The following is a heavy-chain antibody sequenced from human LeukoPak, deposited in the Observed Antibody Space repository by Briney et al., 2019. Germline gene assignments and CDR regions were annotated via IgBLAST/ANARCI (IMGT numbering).Heavy chain of an antibody. Sequence: ASVEVSCKASGYTFTSYDINWVRQATGQGLEWMGWMNPNSGNTGYAQKFQGRVTITRNTSISTAYMELSSLRSEDTAVYYCARGAIVSARNYYMDVWGKGTTVTVSS. V-gene: IGHV1-8*03. J-gene: IGHJ6*03. D-gene: IGHD2-2*01. CDR3: ARGAIVSARNYYMDV. CDR1: GYTFTSYD. CDR2: MNPNSGNT.